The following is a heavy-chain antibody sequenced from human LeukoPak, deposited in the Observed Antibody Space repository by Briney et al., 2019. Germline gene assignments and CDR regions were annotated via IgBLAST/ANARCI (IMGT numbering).Heavy chain of an antibody. CDR2: ISAYNGNT. Sequence: ASVKVSCKASGYTFTSYGISWVRQAPGQGLEWMGWISAYNGNTNYAQKLQGRVTMTTDTSTSTAYMELRSLRSDDTAVYYCARMRPSHPESYDILTGRKDYYYYYGMDVWGQGTTVTVSS. CDR1: GYTFTSYG. J-gene: IGHJ6*02. V-gene: IGHV1-18*01. D-gene: IGHD3-9*01. CDR3: ARMRPSHPESYDILTGRKDYYYYYGMDV.